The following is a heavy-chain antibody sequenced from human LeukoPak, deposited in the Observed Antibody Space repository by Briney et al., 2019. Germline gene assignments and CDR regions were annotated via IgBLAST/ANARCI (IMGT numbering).Heavy chain of an antibody. Sequence: SGTLSLTCSVSGGLISSSGNFYWGWIRQVPGKGLEWIGSVYHTGYSYDNPSLKSRVTVSVDTSKNQFSLKLNSVTAADTAIYYCARQGAITARRTHYYAMDVWGPGTTVTVSS. V-gene: IGHV4-39*01. CDR3: ARQGAITARRTHYYAMDV. CDR1: GGLISSSGNFY. J-gene: IGHJ6*02. CDR2: VYHTGYS. D-gene: IGHD1-20*01.